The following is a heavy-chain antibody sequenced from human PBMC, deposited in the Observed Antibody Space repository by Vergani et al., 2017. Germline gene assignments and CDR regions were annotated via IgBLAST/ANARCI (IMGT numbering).Heavy chain of an antibody. CDR3: ARGGKGIIMVVPSTHL. J-gene: IGHJ4*02. CDR2: ISYDGSNK. D-gene: IGHD2-15*01. V-gene: IGHV3-30-3*01. CDR1: EFTFSNYA. Sequence: VQLLESGGGLVQPGGSLRLTCAASEFTFSNYAMNWVRQAPGKGLEWVAVISYDGSNKYYADSVKGRFTISRDNSKKMMSLQMNSLRVEDTAVYYCARGGKGIIMVVPSTHLWGQGTQVSVS.